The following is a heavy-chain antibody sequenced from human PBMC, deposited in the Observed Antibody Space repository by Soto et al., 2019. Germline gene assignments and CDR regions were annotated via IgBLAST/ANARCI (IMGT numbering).Heavy chain of an antibody. J-gene: IGHJ6*02. Sequence: GASVKVSCKASGFTFTSSAVQWVRQARGQRLEWIGWIVVGSGNTNYAQKFQERVTITRDMSTSTAYMELSSLRSEDTAVYYCAAPSMVRGVRTAMDVWGQGTTVTVSS. CDR2: IVVGSGNT. CDR3: AAPSMVRGVRTAMDV. V-gene: IGHV1-58*01. CDR1: GFTFTSSA. D-gene: IGHD3-10*01.